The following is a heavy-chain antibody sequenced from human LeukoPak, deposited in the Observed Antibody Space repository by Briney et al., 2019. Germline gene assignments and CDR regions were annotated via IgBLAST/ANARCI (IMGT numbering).Heavy chain of an antibody. CDR3: ARHIGAYNPNFDY. CDR2: ISYSGST. CDR1: GDSITSFY. Sequence: SETLSLTCTVSGDSITSFYWSWIRQPPGKGLEWIGYISYSGSTKYNPSLKSRVTISVDTSKNPFSLKLSSITAADTALYYCARHIGAYNPNFDYWGQGTLVTVSS. D-gene: IGHD5-24*01. V-gene: IGHV4-59*08. J-gene: IGHJ4*02.